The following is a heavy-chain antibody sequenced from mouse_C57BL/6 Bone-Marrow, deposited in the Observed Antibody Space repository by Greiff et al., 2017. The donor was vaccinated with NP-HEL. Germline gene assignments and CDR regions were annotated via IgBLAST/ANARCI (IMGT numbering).Heavy chain of an antibody. V-gene: IGHV1-81*01. Sequence: VKLVESGAELARPGASVKLSCKASGYTFTSYGISWVKQRTGQGLEWIGEIYPRSGNTYYNEKFKGKATLTADKSSSTAYMELRSLTSEDSAVYFCARRITTVVVLDWYFDVWGTGTTVTVSS. J-gene: IGHJ1*03. CDR1: GYTFTSYG. CDR2: IYPRSGNT. CDR3: ARRITTVVVLDWYFDV. D-gene: IGHD1-1*01.